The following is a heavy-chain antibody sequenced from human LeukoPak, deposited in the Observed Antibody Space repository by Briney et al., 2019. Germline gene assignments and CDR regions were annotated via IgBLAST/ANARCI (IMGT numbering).Heavy chain of an antibody. CDR3: ARVLPPYDAFDI. Sequence: ASVRVSCKASGGTFSSYAISWVRQAPGQGLEWMGWISAYNGNTNYAQKLQGRVTMTTDTSTSTAYMELRSLRSDDTAVYYCARVLPPYDAFDIWGQGTMVTVSS. CDR2: ISAYNGNT. CDR1: GGTFSSYA. D-gene: IGHD2-15*01. J-gene: IGHJ3*02. V-gene: IGHV1-18*01.